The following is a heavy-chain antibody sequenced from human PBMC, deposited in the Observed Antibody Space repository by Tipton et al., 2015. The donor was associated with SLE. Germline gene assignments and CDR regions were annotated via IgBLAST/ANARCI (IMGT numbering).Heavy chain of an antibody. V-gene: IGHV4-31*02. CDR3: ARAEGSWDAFDI. Sequence: LRLSCTVSGGSIRRDDYYWTWIRQHPGKGLEWIGHINYGGSTYYKPSLKSRLTLSVDTSKNQFSLKLSSVTAADTAVYFCARAEGSWDAFDIWGQGTMVTVSS. D-gene: IGHD2-15*01. CDR1: GGSIRRDDYY. CDR2: INYGGST. J-gene: IGHJ3*02.